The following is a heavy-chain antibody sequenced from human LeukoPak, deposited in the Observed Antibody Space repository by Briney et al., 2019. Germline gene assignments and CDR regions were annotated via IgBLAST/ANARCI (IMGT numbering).Heavy chain of an antibody. D-gene: IGHD3-9*01. J-gene: IGHJ6*02. CDR3: ARSIGLTGGGVDV. V-gene: IGHV3-11*01. Sequence: GGSLRLSCAASGFTFSDYNMNWVRQAPGKGLEWVSYITNGGSTIHHADSVKGRFTISRDNAEKTLYLQMNSLRAEDTAVYYCARSIGLTGGGVDVWGQGTTVTVSS. CDR1: GFTFSDYN. CDR2: ITNGGSTI.